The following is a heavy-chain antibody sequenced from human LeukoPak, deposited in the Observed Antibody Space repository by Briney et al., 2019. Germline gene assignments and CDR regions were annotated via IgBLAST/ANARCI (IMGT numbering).Heavy chain of an antibody. D-gene: IGHD3-3*01. CDR1: CGSFSCCY. V-gene: IGHV4-30-4*01. J-gene: IGHJ5*02. CDR2: FYYSWTT. CDR3: ARVVIIGGIWWFDP. Sequence: PSEPLSLTCAAYCGSFSCCYWRWLHLPPGKGQGLIVFFYYSWTTYYNPSLNSRVTISVDTSKNPSSLQLSSVTAAETAVYYCARVVIIGGIWWFDPWGQGTLVTVSS.